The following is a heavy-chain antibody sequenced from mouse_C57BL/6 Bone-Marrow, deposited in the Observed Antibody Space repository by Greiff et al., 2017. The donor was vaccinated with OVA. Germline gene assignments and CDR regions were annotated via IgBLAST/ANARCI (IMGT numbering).Heavy chain of an antibody. D-gene: IGHD1-1*01. CDR1: GYSITSGYY. V-gene: IGHV3-6*01. CDR2: ISYDGSN. J-gene: IGHJ2*01. Sequence: EVKLQESGPGLVKPSQSLSLTCSVTGYSITSGYYWNWIRQFPGNKLEWMGYISYDGSNNYNPSLKNRISITRDTSKNQFFLKLNSVTTEDTATYYCARDPLYYGSSPFDYWGQGTTLTVSS. CDR3: ARDPLYYGSSPFDY.